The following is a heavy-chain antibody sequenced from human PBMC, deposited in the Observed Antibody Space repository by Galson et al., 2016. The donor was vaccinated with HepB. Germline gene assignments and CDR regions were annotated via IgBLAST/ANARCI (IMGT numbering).Heavy chain of an antibody. D-gene: IGHD3-10*01. V-gene: IGHV1-18*04. CDR1: GYTFTSYG. J-gene: IGHJ4*02. CDR2: ISVDTGHI. Sequence: VKVSCKASGYTFTSYGITWVRQAPGQGLEWMGWISVDTGHIGYGQKVQGRVTLTTDTSTSTAYMELTSLRPDDTAMYYCVRYGSSHFMAFWGQGTLITVSS. CDR3: VRYGSSHFMAF.